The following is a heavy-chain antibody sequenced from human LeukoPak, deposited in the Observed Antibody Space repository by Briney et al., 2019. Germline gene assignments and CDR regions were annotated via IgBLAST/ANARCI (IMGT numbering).Heavy chain of an antibody. Sequence: PSETLSLTCTVSGGSISSYYWSWIRQPPGKGLEWIGEINHSGSTKYNPSLKSRVTISVDTSKNQFSLKLTSVTAADTAVYYCARGCDYDILTGFSNYLDYWGQGTLVTVSS. CDR1: GGSISSYY. V-gene: IGHV4-34*01. CDR2: INHSGST. D-gene: IGHD3-9*01. J-gene: IGHJ4*02. CDR3: ARGCDYDILTGFSNYLDY.